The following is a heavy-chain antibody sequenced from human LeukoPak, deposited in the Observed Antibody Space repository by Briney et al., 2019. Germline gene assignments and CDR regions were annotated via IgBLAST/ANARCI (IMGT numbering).Heavy chain of an antibody. CDR1: GYTFTGYY. J-gene: IGHJ6*02. Sequence: ASVKVSCKASGYTFTGYYMHWLRQAPGQGLEWMGWINPNSGGTNYAQKFQGRVTMTRDTSITTAYMELSRLRSDDTAVYYCARDPLRQQLINGMDVWGQGTTVTVSS. CDR3: ARDPLRQQLINGMDV. V-gene: IGHV1-2*02. CDR2: INPNSGGT. D-gene: IGHD6-13*01.